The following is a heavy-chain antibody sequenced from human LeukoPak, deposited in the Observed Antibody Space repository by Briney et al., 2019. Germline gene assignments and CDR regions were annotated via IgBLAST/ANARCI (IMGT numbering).Heavy chain of an antibody. Sequence: HPGGSLRLSCAASGFTFSNFAMSWVRQAPGKGLEWVSAISGSGGSTYYADSVKGRFTISRDNSKSTLYLQMNSLRAEDTAVYYCAKNGHPSGLSMIVVVIREVGGYFDYWAREPWSPSPQ. V-gene: IGHV3-23*01. CDR1: GFTFSNFA. CDR2: ISGSGGST. D-gene: IGHD3-22*01. CDR3: AKNGHPSGLSMIVVVIREVGGYFDY. J-gene: IGHJ4*02.